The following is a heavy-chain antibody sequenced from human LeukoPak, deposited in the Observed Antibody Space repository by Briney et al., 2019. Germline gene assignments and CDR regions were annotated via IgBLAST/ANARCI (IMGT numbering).Heavy chain of an antibody. CDR3: AKVDSSDYGDLRIPVDY. CDR2: ISYDGSNK. J-gene: IGHJ4*02. CDR1: GFIFSSFG. V-gene: IGHV3-30*18. Sequence: TGGSLRLSCAASGFIFSSFGMHWVRQAPGKGLEWVAVISYDGSNKYYADSVKGRFTISRDNSKNTLYLQMNSLRVEDTAVYYCAKVDSSDYGDLRIPVDYWGQGTLVIVSS. D-gene: IGHD4-17*01.